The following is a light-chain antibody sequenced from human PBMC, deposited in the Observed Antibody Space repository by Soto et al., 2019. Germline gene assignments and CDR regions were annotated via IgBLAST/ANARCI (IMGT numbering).Light chain of an antibody. CDR3: QQLNSYPIT. V-gene: IGKV1-9*01. Sequence: QMTPSPSSVSSSAGASVTITFRASQGISRYLVWYQQKPGKAPKLLIYAASTLQSGVPSRFSGSGSGTEFTLTISSLQPEDFATYYCQQLNSYPITFGGGTRLDI. CDR1: QGISRY. J-gene: IGKJ5*01. CDR2: AAS.